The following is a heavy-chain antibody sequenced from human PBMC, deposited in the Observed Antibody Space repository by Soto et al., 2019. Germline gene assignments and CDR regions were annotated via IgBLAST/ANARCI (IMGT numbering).Heavy chain of an antibody. D-gene: IGHD6-13*01. Sequence: ASVKVSCKASGGTFSSYAISWVRQAPGQGLEWMGGIIPIFGTANYAQKFQGRVTITADESTSPAYMELSSLRSEETAVYYCARDSDAPYLIDSSQGLDHYYYGMDVWGQGTTVTVSS. J-gene: IGHJ6*02. CDR1: GGTFSSYA. CDR3: ARDSDAPYLIDSSQGLDHYYYGMDV. CDR2: IIPIFGTA. V-gene: IGHV1-69*13.